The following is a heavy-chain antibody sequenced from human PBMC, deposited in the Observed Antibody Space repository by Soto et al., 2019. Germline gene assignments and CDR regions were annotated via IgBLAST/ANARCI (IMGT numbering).Heavy chain of an antibody. J-gene: IGHJ4*02. D-gene: IGHD3-16*01. CDR2: INPSNGDI. Sequence: QVQLVQSGAEMMKPGASVRLSCKASGYSFISYHLHWVRQAPGQGLEWMGIINPSNGDIVYAQRFLGRITMTRDTSTNTVHMDLSSLGSEDTAIYYCVREFSGGLCDYWGQGTLLTVSS. CDR3: VREFSGGLCDY. CDR1: GYSFISYH. V-gene: IGHV1-46*03.